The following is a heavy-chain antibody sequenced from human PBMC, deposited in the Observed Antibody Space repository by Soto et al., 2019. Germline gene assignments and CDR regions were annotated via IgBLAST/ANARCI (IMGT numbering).Heavy chain of an antibody. V-gene: IGHV3-23*01. J-gene: IGHJ6*02. D-gene: IGHD3-3*01. CDR3: AKESLDDGYYSPLNYGIDV. Sequence: EVQLLESGGGLVQPGGSQRLSCAGSGFTFSSYAMSWVRQAPGKGLEWVSAISGSGGSTYYADSVKGRFTISRDNSKITLYLQTNSLRAEDTAVYYCAKESLDDGYYSPLNYGIDVWGQGTTVTVSS. CDR2: ISGSGGST. CDR1: GFTFSSYA.